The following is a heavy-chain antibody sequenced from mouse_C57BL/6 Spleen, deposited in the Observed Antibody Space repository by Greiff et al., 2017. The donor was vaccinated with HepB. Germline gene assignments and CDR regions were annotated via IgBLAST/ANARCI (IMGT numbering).Heavy chain of an antibody. J-gene: IGHJ4*01. Sequence: QVQLQQPGAELVKPGASVKLSCKASGYTFTSYWMHWVKQRPGQGLEWIGMIHPNSGSTNYNEKFKSKATLTVDKSSSTAYMQLSSLTSEDSAVYYWAYYGSSRGAMDYWGQGTSVTVSS. CDR2: IHPNSGST. CDR3: AYYGSSRGAMDY. D-gene: IGHD1-1*01. CDR1: GYTFTSYW. V-gene: IGHV1-64*01.